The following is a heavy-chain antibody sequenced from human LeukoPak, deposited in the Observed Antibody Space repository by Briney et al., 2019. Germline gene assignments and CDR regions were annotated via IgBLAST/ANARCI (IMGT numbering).Heavy chain of an antibody. J-gene: IGHJ6*02. CDR3: ARGPIYLWLYYGMDV. CDR2: IRSQAYGGTE. CDR1: GFTFRDHA. Sequence: GGSLRLSCTASGFTFRDHAMTWVRQAPGKGPEWVSFIRSQAYGGTEEYAASVQGRFTISRDDSYSIAYLQMNSLKTEDTAVYYCARGPIYLWLYYGMDVWGQGTTVIASS. V-gene: IGHV3-49*04. D-gene: IGHD3-16*01.